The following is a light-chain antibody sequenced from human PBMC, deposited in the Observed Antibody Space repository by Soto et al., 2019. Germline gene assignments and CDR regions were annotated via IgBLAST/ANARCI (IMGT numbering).Light chain of an antibody. V-gene: IGKV3-20*01. Sequence: EIVLTQSPGTLSLSPGEKATLSCRASQSVSSNYLAWYQQKPGQAPRLLIYNTASRATGTPDRFSGSGSGTDFTLTISRLEPEDIAVYYCRQFGSSLYTFGQGTKLEIK. CDR3: RQFGSSLYT. CDR1: QSVSSNY. J-gene: IGKJ2*01. CDR2: NTA.